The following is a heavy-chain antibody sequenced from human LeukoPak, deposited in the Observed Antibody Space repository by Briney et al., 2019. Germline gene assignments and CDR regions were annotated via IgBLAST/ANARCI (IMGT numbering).Heavy chain of an antibody. CDR1: GGTFSSYA. D-gene: IGHD2-2*01. J-gene: IGHJ3*02. CDR2: ISAYNGNT. Sequence: GASVKVSCKASGGTFSSYAISWVRQAPGQGLEWMGWISAYNGNTNYAQKLQGRVTMTTDTSTSTAYMELRSLRSDDTAVYYCASGYCSSTSCYRDAFDIWGQGTMVTVSS. CDR3: ASGYCSSTSCYRDAFDI. V-gene: IGHV1-18*01.